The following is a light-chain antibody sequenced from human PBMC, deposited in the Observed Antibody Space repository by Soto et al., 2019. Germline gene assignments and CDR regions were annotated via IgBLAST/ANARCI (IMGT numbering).Light chain of an antibody. CDR2: GAS. V-gene: IGKV3-20*01. CDR1: QSVSSSY. CDR3: PQDGSSPF. Sequence: EIVLTQSPGTLSLSPGERATLSCRASQSVSSSYLAWYQQKPGQAPRLLIDGASSRATGILDSFSGSGSGSAFTLTISSLEAEDLSVYYSPQDGSSPFFGVGTKVESK. J-gene: IGKJ4*01.